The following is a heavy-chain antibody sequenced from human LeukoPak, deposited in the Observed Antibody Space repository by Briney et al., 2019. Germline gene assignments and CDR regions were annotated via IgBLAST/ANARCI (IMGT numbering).Heavy chain of an antibody. V-gene: IGHV3-23*01. J-gene: IGHJ4*02. D-gene: IGHD2-2*01. CDR1: GLTFSSYA. Sequence: GGSLRLSCAASGLTFSSYAMSWVRQAPGKGLEWVSAISGSGGSTYYADSVKGRFTISRDNSKNTLYLQMNSLRAEDTAVYYCAKDLGYCSSFSCPFDYWGQGTLVTVSS. CDR2: ISGSGGST. CDR3: AKDLGYCSSFSCPFDY.